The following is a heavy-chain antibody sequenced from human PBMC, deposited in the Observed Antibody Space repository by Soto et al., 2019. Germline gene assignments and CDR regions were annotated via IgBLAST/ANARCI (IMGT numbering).Heavy chain of an antibody. D-gene: IGHD3-9*01. CDR2: ISAYNGNT. V-gene: IGHV1-18*04. Sequence: ASVKVSCKASGYTVTSYGISCVRQAPGQVLEWMGWISAYNGNTNYAQKLQGRVTMTTDTSTSTAYMELRSLRSDDTAVYYCARLVGYPNLRYFDWFDYWGQGTLVTVSS. CDR3: ARLVGYPNLRYFDWFDY. CDR1: GYTVTSYG. J-gene: IGHJ4*02.